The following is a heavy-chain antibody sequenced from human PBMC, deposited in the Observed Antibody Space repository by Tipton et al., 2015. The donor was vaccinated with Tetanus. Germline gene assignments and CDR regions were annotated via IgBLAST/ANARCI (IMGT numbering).Heavy chain of an antibody. CDR1: GDSLVRGGYY. Sequence: TLSLTCGVYGDSLVRGGYYWTWIRHLPGKGLEWIGYIYHTGAAHYNPSLKSRVTLSVDMSKNQFFLKMISMTAADTAVYFCARDFGSNHNWFDPWGQGTPVTVSS. V-gene: IGHV4-31*11. J-gene: IGHJ5*02. CDR3: ARDFGSNHNWFDP. CDR2: IYHTGAA. D-gene: IGHD6-13*01.